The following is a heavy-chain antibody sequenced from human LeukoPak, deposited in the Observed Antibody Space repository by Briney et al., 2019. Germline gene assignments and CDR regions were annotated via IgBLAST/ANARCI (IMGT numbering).Heavy chain of an antibody. Sequence: PGGSLRLSCAASGFTFSNIWMTWVRQAPGKGLEWVGRIKRKAEGGTTDYAAPVRGRFTISRDDSKTTPYLQMNSLKAEDTAVYYCTPATSTTASWSWGQGTLVTVSS. CDR2: IKRKAEGGTT. J-gene: IGHJ5*02. CDR1: GFTFSNIW. V-gene: IGHV3-15*01. D-gene: IGHD1-1*01. CDR3: TPATSTTASWS.